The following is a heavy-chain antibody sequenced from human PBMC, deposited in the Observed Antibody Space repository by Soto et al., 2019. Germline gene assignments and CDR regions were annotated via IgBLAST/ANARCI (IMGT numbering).Heavy chain of an antibody. D-gene: IGHD4-4*01. CDR3: AKAFVWQFQLCLPDYNPGMDV. Sequence: QVQLVESGGGVVQPGRSLRLSCAASGFTFRSYGMHWVRQAPGKGLEWVALMSFDGSNKYYADSVRGRFTISSDNSKSTMSLQIAVLRPEDTAVYYCAKAFVWQFQLCLPDYNPGMDVWGQGSTVTVS. V-gene: IGHV3-30*18. CDR1: GFTFRSYG. CDR2: MSFDGSNK. J-gene: IGHJ6*02.